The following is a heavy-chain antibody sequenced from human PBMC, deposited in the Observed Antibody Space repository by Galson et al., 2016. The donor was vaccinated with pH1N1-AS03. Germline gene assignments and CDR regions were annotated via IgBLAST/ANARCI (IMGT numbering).Heavy chain of an antibody. CDR2: INQDENEK. CDR3: ARESTGTEHIVVVTGRYGYYYMDV. J-gene: IGHJ6*03. CDR1: GFTFKSYW. Sequence: SLRLSCAASGFTFKSYWMSWVRQAPGKGLEWVANINQDENEKYCVDSVKGQLTISRDNAKNSLYLEMNSLRAEDTALYYCARESTGTEHIVVVTGRYGYYYMDVWGKGTTVTVSS. V-gene: IGHV3-7*03. D-gene: IGHD2-21*02.